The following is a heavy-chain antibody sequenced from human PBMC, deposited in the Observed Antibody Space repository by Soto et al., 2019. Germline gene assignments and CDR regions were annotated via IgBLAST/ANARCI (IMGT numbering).Heavy chain of an antibody. J-gene: IGHJ4*02. CDR3: ARDLGIGLEYRSSSGGFDY. CDR2: IYYSGST. D-gene: IGHD6-6*01. Sequence: PSETLSLTCTVSGGSISSGGYYWSWIRQHPGKGLEWIGYIYYSGSTYYNPSLKSRVTISVDTSKNQFSLKLSSVTAADTAVYYCARDLGIGLEYRSSSGGFDYWGQGTLVTVSS. V-gene: IGHV4-31*03. CDR1: GGSISSGGYY.